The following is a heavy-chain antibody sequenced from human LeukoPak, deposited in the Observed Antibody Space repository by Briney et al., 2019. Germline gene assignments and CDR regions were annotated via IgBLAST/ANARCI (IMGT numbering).Heavy chain of an antibody. CDR1: GGSISSSSYY. CDR3: ARRVYIVATQTNWFDP. CDR2: IYYSGST. Sequence: PSETLSLTCTVSGGSISSSSYYWGWIRQPPGKGLEWIGSIYYSGSTYYNPSLKSRVTISVDTSKNQFSLKLSSVTAADTAVYYCARRVYIVATQTNWFDPWGQGTLVTVSS. V-gene: IGHV4-39*01. D-gene: IGHD5-12*01. J-gene: IGHJ5*02.